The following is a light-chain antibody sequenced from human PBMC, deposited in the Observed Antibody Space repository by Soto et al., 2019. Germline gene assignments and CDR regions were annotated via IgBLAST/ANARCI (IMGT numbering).Light chain of an antibody. V-gene: IGLV2-8*01. CDR1: SSDVGGYNY. CDR2: EVS. Sequence: QSVLTQPPSASGSPGQSVTISCTGTSSDVGGYNYVSWYQQLPGKPPKLMIYEVSKRPSGVPDRFSGSKSGNTASLTVSGLQTEDEADYYCTSYAGSNNFVIFGGGTKVTVL. J-gene: IGLJ2*01. CDR3: TSYAGSNNFVI.